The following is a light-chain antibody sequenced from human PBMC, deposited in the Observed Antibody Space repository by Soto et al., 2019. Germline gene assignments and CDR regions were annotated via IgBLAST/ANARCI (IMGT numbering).Light chain of an antibody. Sequence: QSALTQPASVSGSPGQSITISCTGTSSDVGGYNYVSWYQHHPGKAPKLMIYDVTNRPSGVSNRFSGSKSGNTASLTISGLQAEDEADYYCSSYTSSDTVVFGGGNKLTVL. CDR2: DVT. CDR1: SSDVGGYNY. J-gene: IGLJ2*01. CDR3: SSYTSSDTVV. V-gene: IGLV2-14*03.